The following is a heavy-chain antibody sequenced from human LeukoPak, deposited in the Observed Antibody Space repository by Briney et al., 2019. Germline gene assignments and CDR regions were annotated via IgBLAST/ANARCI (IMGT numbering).Heavy chain of an antibody. J-gene: IGHJ4*02. CDR2: ISSSGTTI. CDR1: GFTFSNYE. Sequence: GGSLRLSCAASGFTFSNYEMNWVRQAPGKGLAWVSYISSSGTTIYYADSVKSRFTISRGNAKNSLYLQMNSLRAEDTAVYYCARGNGGYDRTPYYFDYWGQGTLITVSS. D-gene: IGHD5-12*01. CDR3: ARGNGGYDRTPYYFDY. V-gene: IGHV3-48*03.